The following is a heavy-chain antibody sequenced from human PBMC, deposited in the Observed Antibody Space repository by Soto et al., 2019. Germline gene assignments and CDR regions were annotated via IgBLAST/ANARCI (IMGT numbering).Heavy chain of an antibody. Sequence: QVQLQESGPGLVKPSQTLSLTCTVSGGSISSGGYYWSWIRQHPGKGLEWIGYIYYSGSTYYNPSLKSRVTISVDTSKNQFSLKLSSVTAADTAVYYCAREGWVVVAATDYYYGMDVWGQGTTVTVSS. CDR2: IYYSGST. J-gene: IGHJ6*02. V-gene: IGHV4-31*03. CDR3: AREGWVVVAATDYYYGMDV. D-gene: IGHD2-15*01. CDR1: GGSISSGGYY.